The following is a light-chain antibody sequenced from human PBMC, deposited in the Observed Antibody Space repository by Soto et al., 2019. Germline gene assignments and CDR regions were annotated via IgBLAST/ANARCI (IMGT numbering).Light chain of an antibody. CDR3: CSYVGSSTYVV. CDR2: EGS. CDR1: SSDVGSYNF. V-gene: IGLV2-23*01. Sequence: QSALTQPASVSGSPGQSITISCTGTSSDVGSYNFVSWYQQHPGKAPKLMIYEGSKRPSGVSNRFSGSKSGNTASLAISGLQAEDEAAYYCCSYVGSSTYVVFGGGTKLTVL. J-gene: IGLJ2*01.